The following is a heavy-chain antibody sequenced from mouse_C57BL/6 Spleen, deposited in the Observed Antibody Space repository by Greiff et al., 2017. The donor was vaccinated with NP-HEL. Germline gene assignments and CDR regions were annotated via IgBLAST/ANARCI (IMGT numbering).Heavy chain of an antibody. CDR3: ARYRYYGSSYGAY. CDR1: GFNIKNTY. J-gene: IGHJ3*01. Sequence: EVKLVESVAELVRPGASVKLSCTASGFNIKNTYMHWVKQRPEQGLEWIGRIDPANGNTKYAPKFQGKATITADTSSNTAYLQLSSLTSEDTAIYYCARYRYYGSSYGAYWGQGTLVTVSA. CDR2: IDPANGNT. V-gene: IGHV14-3*01. D-gene: IGHD1-1*01.